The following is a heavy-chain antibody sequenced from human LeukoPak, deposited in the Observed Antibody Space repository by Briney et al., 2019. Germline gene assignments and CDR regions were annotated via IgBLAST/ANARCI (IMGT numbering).Heavy chain of an antibody. J-gene: IGHJ4*02. D-gene: IGHD6-13*01. CDR1: GFTFSSYW. CDR2: INSDGSST. CDR3: ARDLSSSWYSWPSDY. Sequence: PGGSLRLSCAASGFTFSSYWRHWVRQAPGKGLVWVSRINSDGSSTSYADSVKGRFTISRDNAKNTLYLQMNSLRAEDTAVYYCARDLSSSWYSWPSDYWGQGTLVTVSS. V-gene: IGHV3-74*01.